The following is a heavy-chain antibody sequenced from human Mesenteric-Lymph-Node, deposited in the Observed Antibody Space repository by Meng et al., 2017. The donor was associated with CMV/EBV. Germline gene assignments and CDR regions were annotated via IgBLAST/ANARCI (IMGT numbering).Heavy chain of an antibody. CDR1: GFTFDDYG. J-gene: IGHJ4*02. Sequence: SLKISCAASGFTFDDYGMHWVRQAPGKGLEWVSGITWNSDIVGYVDSVKGRFTISRDNAKNSLYLQMDSLRAEDTAFYYCAKERGIGNSAYFDYWGQGTLVTVSS. CDR2: ITWNSDIV. V-gene: IGHV3-9*01. D-gene: IGHD4-23*01. CDR3: AKERGIGNSAYFDY.